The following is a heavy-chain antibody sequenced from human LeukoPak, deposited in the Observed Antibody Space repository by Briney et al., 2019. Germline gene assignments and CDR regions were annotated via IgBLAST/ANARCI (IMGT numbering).Heavy chain of an antibody. D-gene: IGHD1-26*01. J-gene: IGHJ4*02. Sequence: PGGSLRLSCAASGFAFSSYDMHWVRQVSGKGLEWVSAIGHACDTYYADSVKGRFTISREDAKNYFFLQMNSLRAGDTAVYFCAALGDSIYWGQGTLVTVSS. CDR3: AALGDSIY. V-gene: IGHV3-13*01. CDR1: GFAFSSYD. CDR2: IGHACDT.